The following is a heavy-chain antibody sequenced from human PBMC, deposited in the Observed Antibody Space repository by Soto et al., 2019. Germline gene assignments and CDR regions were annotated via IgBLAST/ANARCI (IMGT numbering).Heavy chain of an antibody. J-gene: IGHJ4*02. CDR3: ARNRGYSQGD. CDR2: VYSNGTT. Sequence: SETLSLTCTVSGGSISSTSYYWGWIRQPPGKGLEWIANVYSNGTTYYNPSLNSRATISLDKSKNQFSLNLNSVTAADTAVYYCARNRGYSQGDWGPGTLVTVSS. V-gene: IGHV4-39*07. D-gene: IGHD5-18*01. CDR1: GGSISSTSYY.